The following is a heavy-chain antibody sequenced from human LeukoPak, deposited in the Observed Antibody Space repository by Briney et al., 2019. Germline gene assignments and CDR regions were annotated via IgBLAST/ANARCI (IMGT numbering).Heavy chain of an antibody. CDR1: GGTFISYT. D-gene: IGHD3-22*01. CDR3: ARSYYYDSSGYYYSDFY. CDR2: IIPILGIA. Sequence: GASVKVSCKASGGTFISYTISWVRQAPGQGLEWMGRIIPILGIANYAQKFQGRVTITADKSTSTAYMELSSLRSEDTAVYYCARSYYYDSSGYYYSDFYWGQGTLVTVSS. J-gene: IGHJ4*02. V-gene: IGHV1-69*02.